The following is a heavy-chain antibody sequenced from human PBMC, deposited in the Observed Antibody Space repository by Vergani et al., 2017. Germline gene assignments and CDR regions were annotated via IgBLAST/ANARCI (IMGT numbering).Heavy chain of an antibody. CDR2: ITRGSKSI. J-gene: IGHJ4*02. V-gene: IGHV3-21*01. D-gene: IGHD5-12*01. CDR3: ARTRSPMAMIRQFER. CDR1: GFDFTNSA. Sequence: EVQLVESGGGVVKPGGSLTISCATSGFDFTNSAMSWIRQAPGRGLQWVSSITRGSKSIYYAHSVKGRFTITRDDVKKSLLLRMNNLKVDDTAIYYCARTRSPMAMIRQFERWGQGTLVTVSS.